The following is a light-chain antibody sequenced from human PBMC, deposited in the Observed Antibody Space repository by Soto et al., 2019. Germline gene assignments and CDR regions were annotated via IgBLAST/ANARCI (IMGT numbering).Light chain of an antibody. CDR1: SGDSSYA. Sequence: QPVLTQSPSASASLGASVNLTCTRSSGDSSYAIAWHQQQPEKGPRYLMKLNSDGSHSKGDGIPDRFSGSSSGAERYLTISSLQSEDEADYYCQTWGTGIHVVFGGGTKLTVL. CDR2: LNSDGSH. V-gene: IGLV4-69*01. J-gene: IGLJ2*01. CDR3: QTWGTGIHVV.